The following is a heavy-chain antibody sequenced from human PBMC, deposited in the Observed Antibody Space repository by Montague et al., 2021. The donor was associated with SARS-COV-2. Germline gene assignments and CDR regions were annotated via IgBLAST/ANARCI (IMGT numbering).Heavy chain of an antibody. CDR3: ARDDIVLQGVTKGMDD. CDR1: GGSISSSNYY. J-gene: IGHJ6*02. V-gene: IGHV4-39*07. CDR2: MYYSGST. Sequence: SETLSLTCTVSGGSISSSNYYWGWIRQPPGKGLEWIGNMYYSGSTYYNPSPKSRVTISIDTSKNQFSLKLSSVTAADTAVYYCARDDIVLQGVTKGMDDWGQGTPVTVSS. D-gene: IGHD3-10*01.